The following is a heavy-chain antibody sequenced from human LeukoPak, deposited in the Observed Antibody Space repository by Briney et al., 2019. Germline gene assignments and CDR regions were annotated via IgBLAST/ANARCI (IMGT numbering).Heavy chain of an antibody. CDR1: GYTFTSYA. V-gene: IGHV1-3*01. D-gene: IGHD2-2*02. CDR3: ALVVPAAISPPDV. CDR2: INAGNGNT. Sequence: ASVKVSCKASGYTFTSYAMHWVRQAPGQRPEWMGWINAGNGNTKYSQKFQGRVTITRDTSASTAYMELSSLRSEDTAVYYCALVVPAAISPPDVWGQGTLVTVSS. J-gene: IGHJ4*02.